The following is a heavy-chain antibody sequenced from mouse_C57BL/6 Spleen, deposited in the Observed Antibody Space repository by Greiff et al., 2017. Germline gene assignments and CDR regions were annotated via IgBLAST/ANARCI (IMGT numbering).Heavy chain of an antibody. CDR2: INPNNGGT. Sequence: EVHLVESGPELVKPGASVKIPCKASGYTFTDYNMDWVKQSHGKSLEWIGDINPNNGGTIYNQKFKGKATLTVDKSSSTAYMELRSLTSEDTAVYYCARGSQDYFDYWGQGTTLTVSS. CDR1: GYTFTDYN. D-gene: IGHD3-2*02. J-gene: IGHJ2*01. V-gene: IGHV1-18*01. CDR3: ARGSQDYFDY.